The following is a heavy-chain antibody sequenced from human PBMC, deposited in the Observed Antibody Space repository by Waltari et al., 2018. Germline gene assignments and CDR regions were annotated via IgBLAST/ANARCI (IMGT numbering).Heavy chain of an antibody. D-gene: IGHD3-22*01. CDR2: MNPNSGNT. Sequence: QVQLVQSGAEVKKPGASVKVSCKASGYTFTSYDINWVRQATGQGLEWMGWMNPNSGNTGYAQKFQGRVTMTRDTSISTAYMELSRLRSDDTAVYYCARDRASYYYDSSGYYDYWGQGTLVTVSS. CDR3: ARDRASYYYDSSGYYDY. V-gene: IGHV1-8*02. J-gene: IGHJ4*02. CDR1: GYTFTSYD.